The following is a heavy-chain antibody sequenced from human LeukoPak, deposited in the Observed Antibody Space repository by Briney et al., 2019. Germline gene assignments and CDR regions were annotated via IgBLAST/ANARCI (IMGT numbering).Heavy chain of an antibody. J-gene: IGHJ4*02. Sequence: GGSLRLSCAASGFTFSSYEMNWVRQAPGKGLEWVSYISSSGSTIHYADSVKGRFTISRDNAKNSQYLQMDSLRAEDTAVYYCARDRVYCSGGSCYSEGDYFDYWGQGTLVTVSS. CDR2: ISSSGSTI. D-gene: IGHD2-15*01. CDR1: GFTFSSYE. CDR3: ARDRVYCSGGSCYSEGDYFDY. V-gene: IGHV3-48*03.